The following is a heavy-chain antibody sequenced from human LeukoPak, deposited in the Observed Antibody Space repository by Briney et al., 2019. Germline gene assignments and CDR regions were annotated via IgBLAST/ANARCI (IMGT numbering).Heavy chain of an antibody. V-gene: IGHV3-7*01. J-gene: IGHJ5*02. CDR2: INHNGNVN. D-gene: IGHD6-19*01. Sequence: WGSLRLSCAASGFTFSSYWMNWARQAPGKGLEWVASINHNGNVNYYVDSVKGRFTISRDNAKNTVYLQMSSLRAEDTAIYYSVRDPGNGWGFDPWGQGTLVTVSS. CDR1: GFTFSSYW. CDR3: VRDPGNGWGFDP.